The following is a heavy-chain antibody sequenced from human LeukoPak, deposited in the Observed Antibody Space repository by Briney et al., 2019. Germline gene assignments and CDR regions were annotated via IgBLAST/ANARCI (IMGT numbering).Heavy chain of an antibody. Sequence: GESLQISCKGSGSSFTSYWISWVRQMPGKGLEWMGRIDPSDSYTNYSPSFQGHVTISADRSISTAYLHWSSLKASDTAMYYRASYGDLDYWGQGTLVTVSS. D-gene: IGHD4-17*01. CDR3: ASYGDLDY. J-gene: IGHJ4*02. V-gene: IGHV5-10-1*01. CDR1: GSSFTSYW. CDR2: IDPSDSYT.